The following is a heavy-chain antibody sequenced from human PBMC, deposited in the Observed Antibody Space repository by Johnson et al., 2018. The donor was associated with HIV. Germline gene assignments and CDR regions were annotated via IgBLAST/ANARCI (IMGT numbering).Heavy chain of an antibody. D-gene: IGHD1-26*01. J-gene: IGHJ3*02. V-gene: IGHV3-66*03. Sequence: VQLVESGGGLIQPGGSLRLSCAASGFTVSSNYMSWVRQAPGKGLEWVSVIYSGGSTYYADSVKGRFTISRDNSKNMLYLQMNSLRAEDTAVYYCARGSKWELLGAFDIWGQGTMVTVSS. CDR3: ARGSKWELLGAFDI. CDR1: GFTVSSNY. CDR2: IYSGGST.